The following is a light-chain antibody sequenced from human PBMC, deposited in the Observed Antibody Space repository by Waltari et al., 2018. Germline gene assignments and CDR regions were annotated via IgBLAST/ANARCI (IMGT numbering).Light chain of an antibody. CDR1: QNVDRY. J-gene: IGKJ4*01. CDR3: QQTSSTPFT. Sequence: TQMTQSPSSLSASVGDRVSITCRASQNVDRYLNWYQQKPGTAPRLLVSGASSLQSGVPSRFSGGGSGTDFTPTIGGLEPEDFASYYCQQTSSTPFTFGGGTNVEIK. V-gene: IGKV1-39*01. CDR2: GAS.